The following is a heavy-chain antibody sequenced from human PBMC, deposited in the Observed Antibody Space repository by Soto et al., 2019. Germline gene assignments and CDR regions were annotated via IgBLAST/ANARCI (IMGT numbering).Heavy chain of an antibody. J-gene: IGHJ4*02. CDR3: ARDGGYFDY. Sequence: QVQLVESGGGVVQPGRSLRLSCAASGFTFSSYAMHWVRQAPGKGLEWVAVISYDGSNKYYADSVKGRFTISRDNSKNTLYLQMNSLRAEDTAVYYCARDGGYFDYWGQGTRVTVSS. CDR2: ISYDGSNK. D-gene: IGHD2-15*01. V-gene: IGHV3-30-3*01. CDR1: GFTFSSYA.